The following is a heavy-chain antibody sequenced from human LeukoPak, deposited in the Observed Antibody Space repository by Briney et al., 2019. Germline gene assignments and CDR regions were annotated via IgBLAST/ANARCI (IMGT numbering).Heavy chain of an antibody. V-gene: IGHV4-61*02. CDR3: ARGWGSTSSNYFDP. Sequence: PSETLSLTCTVSGDSITSGTFLWSWIRQPAGKRLEWIGRIYGSGSANYSPSLRSRVTISIDTSKNQFSLKLTSVTAADTAVYYCARGWGSTSSNYFDPWGQGALVTVSS. CDR2: IYGSGSA. CDR1: GDSITSGTFL. D-gene: IGHD2-2*01. J-gene: IGHJ5*02.